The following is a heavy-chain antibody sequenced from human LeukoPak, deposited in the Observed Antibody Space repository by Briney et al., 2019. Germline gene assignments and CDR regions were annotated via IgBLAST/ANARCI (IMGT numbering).Heavy chain of an antibody. D-gene: IGHD6-13*01. CDR2: IYYSGST. CDR1: GGSISSYY. Sequence: PSETLSLTCTVSGGSISSYYWSWIRQPPGKGLEWIGYIYYSGSTNYNPSLKSRVTMSIDTSKNQFSLKLSSMTAADTAVYFCARGYIAAALEYWGQGTLVTVSS. CDR3: ARGYIAAALEY. J-gene: IGHJ4*02. V-gene: IGHV4-59*08.